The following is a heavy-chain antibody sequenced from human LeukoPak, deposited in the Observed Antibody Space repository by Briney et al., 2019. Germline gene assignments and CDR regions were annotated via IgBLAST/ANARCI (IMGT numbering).Heavy chain of an antibody. D-gene: IGHD3-16*02. CDR1: GGSFSGYY. V-gene: IGHV4-34*01. J-gene: IGHJ4*02. Sequence: PSETLSLTCAVYGGSFSGYYWSWIRQPPGKGLEWIGEINHSGSTNYNPSLKSRVTISVDTSKNQFSLKLSSVTAADTAVYYCARAGFYVWGSYRYDYWGQGTLVTVSS. CDR2: INHSGST. CDR3: ARAGFYVWGSYRYDY.